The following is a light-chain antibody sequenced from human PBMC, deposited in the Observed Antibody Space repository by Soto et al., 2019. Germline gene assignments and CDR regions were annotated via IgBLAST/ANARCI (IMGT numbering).Light chain of an antibody. CDR2: NTN. CDR1: SASVSTSYY. Sequence: QTVVTQEPSFSVSPGGTVTLTCGLTSASVSTSYYPSWYQQTPGQAPRTLIYNTNIRSSGVPDRFSGSILGNKAALTITGAQADDDSDYYCVLYMGSGIGVFGGGTKVTVL. V-gene: IGLV8-61*01. CDR3: VLYMGSGIGV. J-gene: IGLJ3*02.